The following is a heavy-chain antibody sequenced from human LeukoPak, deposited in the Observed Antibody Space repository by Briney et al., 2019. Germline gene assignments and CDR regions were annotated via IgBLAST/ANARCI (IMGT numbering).Heavy chain of an antibody. CDR3: ARENKSSGWYRYYYMDV. CDR2: INHSGST. D-gene: IGHD6-19*01. CDR1: GGSFSGYY. Sequence: SETLSLTCAVYGGSFSGYYWSWIRQPPGKGLEWIGEINHSGSTNYNPSLKSRVTISVDTSKNQFSLKLSSVTAADTAVYYCARENKSSGWYRYYYMDVWGKGTTVTISS. J-gene: IGHJ6*03. V-gene: IGHV4-34*01.